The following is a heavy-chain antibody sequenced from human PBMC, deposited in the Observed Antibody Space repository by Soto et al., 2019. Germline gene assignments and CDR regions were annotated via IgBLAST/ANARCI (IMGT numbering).Heavy chain of an antibody. CDR1: GGSISSSSSY. D-gene: IGHD6-19*01. V-gene: IGHV4-39*02. J-gene: IGHJ4*02. Sequence: SETLSLTCTVSGGSISSSSSYWGWIRQPPGKGLEWVGSIYYLGNTYYNPSLGSRVTISVDTSKNQFSLKLRSVTAADTAVYYCAKDIWMAVAGTCYWGQGTLVTVSS. CDR3: AKDIWMAVAGTCY. CDR2: IYYLGNT.